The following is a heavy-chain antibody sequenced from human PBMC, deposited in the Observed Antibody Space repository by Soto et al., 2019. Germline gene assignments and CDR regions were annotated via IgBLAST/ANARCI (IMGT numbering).Heavy chain of an antibody. D-gene: IGHD3-10*01. CDR1: GYTFTSYY. V-gene: IGHV1-46*01. CDR3: ARDGQSISMDRGVMAWFDP. J-gene: IGHJ5*02. CDR2: INPTGDRS. Sequence: GASVKVSCKASGYTFTSYYMHWVRQAPGQGLEWMGIINPTGDRSSYAQKFQGRVAMTRDASSGTFYMELSSLRSEDTAVYFCARDGQSISMDRGVMAWFDPWGQGTLVTVSS.